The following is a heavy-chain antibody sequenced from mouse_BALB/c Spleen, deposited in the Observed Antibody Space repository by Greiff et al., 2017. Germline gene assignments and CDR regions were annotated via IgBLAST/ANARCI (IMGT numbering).Heavy chain of an antibody. D-gene: IGHD2-1*01. CDR1: GFNIKDYY. J-gene: IGHJ3*01. CDR3: ARADGNYGAY. V-gene: IGHV14-3*02. CDR2: IDPANGNT. Sequence: VQLQQSGAELVKPGASVKLSCTASGFNIKDYYMHWVKQRPEQGLEWIGRIDPANGNTKYDPKFQGKATITADTSSNTAYLQLSSLTSEDTAVYYCARADGNYGAYWGQGTLVTVSA.